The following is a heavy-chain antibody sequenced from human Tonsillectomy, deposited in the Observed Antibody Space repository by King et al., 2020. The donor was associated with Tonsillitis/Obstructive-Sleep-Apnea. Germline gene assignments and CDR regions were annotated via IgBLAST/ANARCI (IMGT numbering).Heavy chain of an antibody. V-gene: IGHV3-48*03. CDR2: ISSRGTII. CDR1: GFTFSSYE. J-gene: IGHJ2*01. Sequence: VQLVESGGGLVQPGGSLRLSCAASGFTFSSYEMNWVRQAPGKGLEWVSYISSRGTIIYNADSVKGRFTISRDNAKNSLYLQMNSLRAEDTAVYYCARDPSGIVVAGSMYFDLWGRGTLVTVSS. CDR3: ARDPSGIVVAGSMYFDL. D-gene: IGHD6-19*01.